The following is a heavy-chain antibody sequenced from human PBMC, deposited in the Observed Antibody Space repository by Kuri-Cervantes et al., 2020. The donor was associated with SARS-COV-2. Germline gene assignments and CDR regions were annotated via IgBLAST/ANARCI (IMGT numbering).Heavy chain of an antibody. CDR3: AKDSKLGDLGDAFDI. Sequence: GESLKISCAASGFTFSSYGMHWVRQAPGKGLEWVAFIRYDGSNKYYADSVKGRFTISRDNSKNTLYLQMNSLRAEDTAVYYCAKDSKLGDLGDAFDIWGQGTMVTVSS. D-gene: IGHD7-27*01. CDR1: GFTFSSYG. CDR2: IRYDGSNK. V-gene: IGHV3-30*02. J-gene: IGHJ3*02.